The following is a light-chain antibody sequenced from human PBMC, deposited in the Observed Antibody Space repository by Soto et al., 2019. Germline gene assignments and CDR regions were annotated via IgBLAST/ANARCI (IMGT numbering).Light chain of an antibody. CDR2: GAS. CDR1: QSLSSN. CDR3: QQYYDWPLT. Sequence: EIVMTQSPATLSVSPGERATLSCRASQSLSSNLAWYQQQPGQAPRLLIYGASTRATGIAARFSGSGSGTEFTLTISSLQSEDFAVYYCQQYYDWPLTFGGGTKVEIK. V-gene: IGKV3-15*01. J-gene: IGKJ4*01.